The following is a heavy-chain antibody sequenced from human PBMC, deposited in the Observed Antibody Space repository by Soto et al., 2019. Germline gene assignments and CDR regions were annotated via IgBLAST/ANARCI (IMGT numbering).Heavy chain of an antibody. V-gene: IGHV1-3*01. D-gene: IGHD2-2*01. CDR3: ARDGGYCSSTSCHDYYYYYYYGMDV. Sequence: ASVKVSCKAAGYTLTSYAMHWVRQAPGQRLEWMGWINAGNGNTKYSQKFQGRVTITRDTSASTAYMELSSLRSEDTAVYYCARDGGYCSSTSCHDYYYYYYYGMDVWGQGTTVTVSS. CDR2: INAGNGNT. J-gene: IGHJ6*02. CDR1: GYTLTSYA.